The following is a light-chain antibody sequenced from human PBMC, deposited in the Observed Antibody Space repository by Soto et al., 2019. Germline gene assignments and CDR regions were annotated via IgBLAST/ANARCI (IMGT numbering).Light chain of an antibody. CDR2: DVS. Sequence: EIVLTQSPATLSLSPGERATLSCGASQSVSSYLAWYQQKPGLAPRLVIYDVSRRATGIPDRFSGSGSGTDFTLTISRLEPEDFAVYYCQQYGSSTARTFGGGTKVDIK. J-gene: IGKJ4*01. V-gene: IGKV3D-20*01. CDR3: QQYGSSTART. CDR1: QSVSSY.